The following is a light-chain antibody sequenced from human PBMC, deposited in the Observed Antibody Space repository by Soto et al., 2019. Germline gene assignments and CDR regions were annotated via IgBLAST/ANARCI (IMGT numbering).Light chain of an antibody. CDR1: QAVGSNY. Sequence: EIVLTQFPGTLSLSPGERATLSCRASQAVGSNYLAWYQQKPGRAPRLLIYGASSRATGILDRFSGSGSGTDFTLTISSLEPEDFAIYYCQQRQYWPPITFGQGTRLEIK. CDR3: QQRQYWPPIT. J-gene: IGKJ5*01. CDR2: GAS. V-gene: IGKV3D-20*02.